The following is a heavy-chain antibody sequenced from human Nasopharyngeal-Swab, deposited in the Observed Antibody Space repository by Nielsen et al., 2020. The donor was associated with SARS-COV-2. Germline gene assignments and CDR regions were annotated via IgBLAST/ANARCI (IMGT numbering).Heavy chain of an antibody. J-gene: IGHJ3*02. CDR2: ISYHGSYK. Sequence: GESLKTSCAASGFTFSNYGMHWVRQAPGKGLEWVAVISYHGSYKYYANSVKGRFTISRDNSKNTLYLQMNSLRAEDTAVYYCAKDLSGIAAADDAFDIWGQGTMVTVSS. CDR1: GFTFSNYG. D-gene: IGHD6-13*01. V-gene: IGHV3-30*18. CDR3: AKDLSGIAAADDAFDI.